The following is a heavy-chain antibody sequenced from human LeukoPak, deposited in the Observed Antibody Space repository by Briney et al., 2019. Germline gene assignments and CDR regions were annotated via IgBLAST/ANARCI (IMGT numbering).Heavy chain of an antibody. D-gene: IGHD1-14*01. CDR2: ISGSGGST. Sequence: GGSLRLSCAASGFNFNNYAMSWVRQAPGKGLEWVSAISGSGGSTYYADSVKGRFTISRDNSKNTLYLQMNSLRAEDTAVYYCAKYKVRGPPPDAFDIWGQGTMVTVSS. J-gene: IGHJ3*02. CDR1: GFNFNNYA. V-gene: IGHV3-23*01. CDR3: AKYKVRGPPPDAFDI.